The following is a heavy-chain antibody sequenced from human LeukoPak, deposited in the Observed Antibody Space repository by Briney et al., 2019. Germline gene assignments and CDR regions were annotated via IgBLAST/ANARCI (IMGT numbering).Heavy chain of an antibody. CDR2: ISSSSSTL. CDR1: GFTFSSYS. Sequence: GGSLRPYCAASGFTFSSYSMNWVRQAPGKGLEWGSYISSSSSTLYYAESVKGRFTISRDNAKNSLYLQMNSLRAEHTAVYYCAKGDDILTGYYYFAYWGEGTLVTVSS. D-gene: IGHD3-9*01. CDR3: AKGDDILTGYYYFAY. V-gene: IGHV3-48*04. J-gene: IGHJ4*02.